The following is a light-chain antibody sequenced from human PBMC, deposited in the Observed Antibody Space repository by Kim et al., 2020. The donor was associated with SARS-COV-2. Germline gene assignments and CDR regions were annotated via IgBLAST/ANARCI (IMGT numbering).Light chain of an antibody. J-gene: IGLJ2*01. Sequence: QSVLTQPPSVSGAPGQRVTISCTESSSNFGTDNDVHWYQQLPGSAPKLLIYGNTNRPSGVPDRFSGSKSGTSASLAITGLQAEDEADYYCQSYDNSLSGNVIFGGGTQLTVL. CDR3: QSYDNSLSGNVI. V-gene: IGLV1-40*01. CDR2: GNT. CDR1: SSNFGTDND.